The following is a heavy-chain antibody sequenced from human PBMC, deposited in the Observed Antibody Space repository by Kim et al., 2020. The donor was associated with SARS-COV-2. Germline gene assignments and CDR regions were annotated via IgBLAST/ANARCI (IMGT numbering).Heavy chain of an antibody. CDR1: GGSISSSSYY. D-gene: IGHD7-27*01. Sequence: SETLSLTCTVSGGSISSSSYYWGWIRQPPGKGLEWIGSIYYSGSTYYNPSLKSRVTISVDTSKNQFSLKLSSVTAADTAVYYCARVRGDANWGQGTLVTVSS. V-gene: IGHV4-39*07. CDR2: IYYSGST. J-gene: IGHJ4*02. CDR3: ARVRGDAN.